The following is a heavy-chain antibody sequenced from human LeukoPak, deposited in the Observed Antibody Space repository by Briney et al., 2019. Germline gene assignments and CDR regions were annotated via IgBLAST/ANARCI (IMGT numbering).Heavy chain of an antibody. CDR1: GYSISSGYY. Sequence: SETLSLTCTVSGYSISSGYYWGWIRQPPGKGLEWIGYIHYSGSTNYNPSLKSRVTISVDTSKNQFSLKLSSETAADTAVYYSARVGRDGYNDYLDYWGQGTLVTVPS. CDR3: ARVGRDGYNDYLDY. J-gene: IGHJ4*02. V-gene: IGHV4-61*01. D-gene: IGHD5-24*01. CDR2: IHYSGST.